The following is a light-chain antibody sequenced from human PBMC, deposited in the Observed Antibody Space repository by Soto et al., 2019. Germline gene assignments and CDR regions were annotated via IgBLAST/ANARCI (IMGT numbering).Light chain of an antibody. CDR1: QRISSY. CDR2: AAS. V-gene: IGKV1-39*01. J-gene: IGKJ3*01. Sequence: DIQMTQSPSSLSASVGDRVTITGRASQRISSYLNWYQQKPGKAPKLLIYAASSLQSGVPSRFSGSGSGTDFTLTISSLQPEDFATYYCQQSYSTLTFGPGTKVDIK. CDR3: QQSYSTLT.